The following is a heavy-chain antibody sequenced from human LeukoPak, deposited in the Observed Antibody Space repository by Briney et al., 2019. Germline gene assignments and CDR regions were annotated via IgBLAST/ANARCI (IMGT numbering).Heavy chain of an antibody. Sequence: GESLKISCKGSGYSFTTYWIGWVRQMPGKGLEWMGIIYPVDSDIRISPSFQGQVTISVDKSISTAYLQWSSLKASDTAIYYCARRAVVIGVGHFDYWGQGTLVTVSS. V-gene: IGHV5-51*01. D-gene: IGHD4-23*01. J-gene: IGHJ4*02. CDR1: GYSFTTYW. CDR2: IYPVDSDI. CDR3: ARRAVVIGVGHFDY.